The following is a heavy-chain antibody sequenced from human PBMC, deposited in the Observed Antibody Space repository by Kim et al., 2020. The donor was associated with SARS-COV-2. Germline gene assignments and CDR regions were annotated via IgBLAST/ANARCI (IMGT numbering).Heavy chain of an antibody. V-gene: IGHV3-30*02. D-gene: IGHD7-27*01. Sequence: YYADSVKGRFTISRDNSKNTLYLQMNSLRAEDTAVYYCAKDSETWGGMDVWGQGTTVTVSS. J-gene: IGHJ6*02. CDR3: AKDSETWGGMDV.